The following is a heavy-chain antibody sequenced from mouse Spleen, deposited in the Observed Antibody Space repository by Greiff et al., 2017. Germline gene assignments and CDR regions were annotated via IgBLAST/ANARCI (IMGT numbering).Heavy chain of an antibody. V-gene: IGHV1-59*01. CDR2: IDPSDSYT. Sequence: QVQLQQPGAELVRPGTSVKLSCKASGYTFTSYWMHWVKQRPGQGLEWIGVIDPSDSYTNYNQKFKGKATLTVDTSSSTAYMQLSSLTSEDSAVYYCARGDGNYVYYAMDYWGQGTSVTVSS. CDR1: GYTFTSYW. J-gene: IGHJ4*01. CDR3: ARGDGNYVYYAMDY. D-gene: IGHD2-1*01.